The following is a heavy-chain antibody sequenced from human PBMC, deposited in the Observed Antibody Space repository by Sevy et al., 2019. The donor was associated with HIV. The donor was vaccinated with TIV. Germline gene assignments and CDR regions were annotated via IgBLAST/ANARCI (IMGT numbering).Heavy chain of an antibody. D-gene: IGHD5-12*01. CDR3: ARARVATIPNWFDP. V-gene: IGHV4-30-4*01. CDR2: IYYSGST. J-gene: IGHJ5*02. CDR1: GGSISSGDYY. Sequence: SETLSLTCTVSGGSISSGDYYWSWIRQPPGKGLEWLGYIYYSGSTYYNPSLKSRVTISVDTSKNQFSLKLSSVTAADTAVYYCARARVATIPNWFDPWGQGTLVTVSS.